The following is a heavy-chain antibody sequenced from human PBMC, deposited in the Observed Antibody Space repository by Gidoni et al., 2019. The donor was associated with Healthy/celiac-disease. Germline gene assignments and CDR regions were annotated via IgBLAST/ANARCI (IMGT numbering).Heavy chain of an antibody. CDR2: ISSRSSYI. CDR1: GFPFSSYS. J-gene: IGHJ4*02. D-gene: IGHD5-12*01. V-gene: IGHV3-21*01. CDR3: ARGNIVAKTVFDY. Sequence: EVQLVESGGGLVTPGGSLRLSCTASGFPFSSYSMNWVRQAPGKGLEWVSSISSRSSYIYYADSVKGRFTISRDNAKNSLYLQMNSLRAEDTAVYYCARGNIVAKTVFDYWGQGTLVTVSS.